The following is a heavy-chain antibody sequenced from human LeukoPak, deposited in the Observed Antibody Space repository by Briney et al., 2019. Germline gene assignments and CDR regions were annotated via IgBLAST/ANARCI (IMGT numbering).Heavy chain of an antibody. D-gene: IGHD6-19*01. J-gene: IGHJ5*02. Sequence: GGSLRLSCAASGFTFSSYAMSWVRQAPGKGLEWVSAISGSGGSTYYADSVKGRFTISRDNPKNTLYLQMNSLRAEDTAVYYCAKGKGSGWYAWFDPWGQGTLVTVSS. CDR1: GFTFSSYA. V-gene: IGHV3-23*01. CDR3: AKGKGSGWYAWFDP. CDR2: ISGSGGST.